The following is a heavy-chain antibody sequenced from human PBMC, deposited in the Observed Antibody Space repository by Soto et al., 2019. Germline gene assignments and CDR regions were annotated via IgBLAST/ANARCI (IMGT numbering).Heavy chain of an antibody. V-gene: IGHV1-69*01. D-gene: IGHD6-13*01. CDR1: GGTFSSYA. Sequence: QVQLVQSGAEVKKPGSSVKVSCKASGGTFSSYAISWVRQAPGQGLEWMGGIIPIFGTANYAQKFQGRVTITADESTSTAYMELSSLRSEDTAVYYCARGRIAAAGGYYYGMDVWGQGTTVTVSS. CDR2: IIPIFGTA. CDR3: ARGRIAAAGGYYYGMDV. J-gene: IGHJ6*02.